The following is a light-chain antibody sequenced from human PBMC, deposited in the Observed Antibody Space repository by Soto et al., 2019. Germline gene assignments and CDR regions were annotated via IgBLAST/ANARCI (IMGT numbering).Light chain of an antibody. CDR3: QQYGSSPIT. J-gene: IGKJ5*01. Sequence: EVVVTQSPATLSVSTGERVSLSCRASESVSNNLAWYQQKPGQAPRLLIHAASSRATGIPARLSGTGAGTEFTLTISSLQSEDFAVYYCQQYGSSPITFGQGTRLEI. V-gene: IGKV3-15*01. CDR1: ESVSNN. CDR2: AAS.